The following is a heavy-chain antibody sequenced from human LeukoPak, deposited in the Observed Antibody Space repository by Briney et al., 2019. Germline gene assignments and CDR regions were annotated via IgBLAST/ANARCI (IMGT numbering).Heavy chain of an antibody. CDR3: ARAPRDCHSECYSGYCDT. CDR2: VSGGGATK. Sequence: GGSLRLSCATAGFNFSAYYMSWIRQTPGKGLEWISFVSGGGATKSYAESVKGRFTVSRDNTKKTVSLQMNSLRDDDTALYYCARAPRDCHSECYSGYCDTWGQGTLVTVSS. J-gene: IGHJ4*02. V-gene: IGHV3-11*01. D-gene: IGHD2-21*01. CDR1: GFNFSAYY.